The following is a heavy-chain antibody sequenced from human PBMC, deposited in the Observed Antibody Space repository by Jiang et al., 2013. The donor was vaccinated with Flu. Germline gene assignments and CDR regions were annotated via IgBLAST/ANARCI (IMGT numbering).Heavy chain of an antibody. D-gene: IGHD4/OR15-4a*01. CDR3: ARRPGSLDYFDR. CDR1: GYNFSNSR. J-gene: IGHJ5*02. V-gene: IGHV5-51*01. CDR2: IYPGDSDT. Sequence: VQLVESGAEVKKSGESLKISCKGSGYNFSNSRIGWVRQMPGKGLEWMGIIYPGDSDTRYSPSFLGHVTMSVDKSTSTAHLQWSSLEALDTAIYYCARRPGSLDYFDRWGHGTLVTVSS.